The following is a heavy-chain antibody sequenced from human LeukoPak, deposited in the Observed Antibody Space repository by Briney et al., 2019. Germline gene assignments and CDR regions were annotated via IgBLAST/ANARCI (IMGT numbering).Heavy chain of an antibody. V-gene: IGHV1-2*02. Sequence: ASVKVSCKASGYTFTGYYMHWVRQAPGQGLEWMGWINPNSGGTNYAQKFQGRVTMTRDTSISTAYMELSRLRSDDTAVYYCARDYTDVKGTLTLYYFDYWGQGTLVTVSS. D-gene: IGHD3-16*01. J-gene: IGHJ4*02. CDR3: ARDYTDVKGTLTLYYFDY. CDR2: INPNSGGT. CDR1: GYTFTGYY.